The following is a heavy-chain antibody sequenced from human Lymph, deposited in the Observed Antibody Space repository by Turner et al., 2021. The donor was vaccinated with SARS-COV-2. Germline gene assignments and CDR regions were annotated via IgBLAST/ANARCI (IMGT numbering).Heavy chain of an antibody. V-gene: IGHV4-39*01. D-gene: IGHD2-8*01. CDR2: ICYNGNS. CDR1: GGSISSSSYY. J-gene: IGHJ4*02. CDR3: ARAPFIIVLMMYESGYFDN. Sequence: QLHLQESGPGPVKPSETLSLTGPVPGGSISSSSYYLGWIRQPPGLGLGGVGSICYNGNSYDKPYLKSRVTIAVNTSKNQITLKLSSVTAADTDVYDGARAPFIIVLMMYESGYFDNWGKGTLVTVSS.